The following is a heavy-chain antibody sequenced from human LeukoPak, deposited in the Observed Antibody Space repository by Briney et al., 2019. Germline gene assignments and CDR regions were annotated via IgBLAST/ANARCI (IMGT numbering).Heavy chain of an antibody. CDR3: ARAYGTNGYFQLPIDY. J-gene: IGHJ4*02. CDR2: ISYDGSNN. CDR1: GFTFSSYA. Sequence: GGSLRLSCAASGFTFSSYAIHWVRQAPGKGLEWVAVISYDGSNNYYADSVKGRFTISRDNAKNTLFLQMNSLGVGDTALYYCARAYGTNGYFQLPIDYWGQGTLVTVSS. D-gene: IGHD2-8*01. V-gene: IGHV3-30*04.